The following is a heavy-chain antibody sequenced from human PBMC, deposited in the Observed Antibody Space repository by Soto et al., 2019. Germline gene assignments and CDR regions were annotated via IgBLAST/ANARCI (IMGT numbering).Heavy chain of an antibody. J-gene: IGHJ6*03. V-gene: IGHV3-23*01. CDR3: AKRKIYCSSTSCYLKEYYYYYMDV. CDR2: ISGSGGST. Sequence: GGSLRLSCAASGFTFSSYAMSWVRQAPGKGLEWVSAISGSGGSTYYADSVKGRFTISRDNSKNTLYLQMNSLRAEDTAVYYCAKRKIYCSSTSCYLKEYYYYYMDVWGKGTTVTVSS. CDR1: GFTFSSYA. D-gene: IGHD2-2*01.